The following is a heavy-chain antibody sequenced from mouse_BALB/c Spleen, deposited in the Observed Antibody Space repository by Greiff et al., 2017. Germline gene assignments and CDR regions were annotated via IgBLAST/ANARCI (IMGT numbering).Heavy chain of an antibody. D-gene: IGHD2-14*01. CDR1: GFSLTSYG. CDR3: ARKPYYRYGYAMDY. V-gene: IGHV2-2*02. Sequence: VKLVESGPGLVQPSQSLSITCTVSGFSLTSYGVHWVRQSPGKGLEWLGVIWSGGSTDYNAAFISRLSISKDNSKSQVFFKMNSLQANDTAIYYCARKPYYRYGYAMDYWGQGTSVTVSS. CDR2: IWSGGST. J-gene: IGHJ4*01.